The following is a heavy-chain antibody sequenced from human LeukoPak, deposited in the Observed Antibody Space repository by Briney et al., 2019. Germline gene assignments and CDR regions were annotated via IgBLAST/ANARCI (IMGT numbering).Heavy chain of an antibody. CDR1: GGSISSGDYY. CDR2: IYTSGST. J-gene: IGHJ4*02. Sequence: PSETLSLTCTVSGGSISSGDYYWSWIRQPAGKGLEWIGRIYTSGSTNYNPSLKSRVTMSVDTSKNQFSLKLSSVIAADTAVYYCARDITGNYYGSGSYYFDYWGQGTLVTVSS. V-gene: IGHV4-61*02. CDR3: ARDITGNYYGSGSYYFDY. D-gene: IGHD3-10*01.